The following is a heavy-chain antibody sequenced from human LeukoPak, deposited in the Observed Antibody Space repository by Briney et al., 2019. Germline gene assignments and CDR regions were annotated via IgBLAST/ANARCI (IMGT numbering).Heavy chain of an antibody. J-gene: IGHJ5*02. CDR3: ARDQIMGNTSYNWFEP. V-gene: IGHV1-18*01. Sequence: ASVKVSCKASGYTFTSYGISWVRQAPGQGLEWMGWISAYNGNTNYAQKFQGRVTMTTDTSISTAYMELSRLKSDDTAVYYCARDQIMGNTSYNWFEPWGQGTQVTVSS. CDR1: GYTFTSYG. CDR2: ISAYNGNT. D-gene: IGHD1-26*01.